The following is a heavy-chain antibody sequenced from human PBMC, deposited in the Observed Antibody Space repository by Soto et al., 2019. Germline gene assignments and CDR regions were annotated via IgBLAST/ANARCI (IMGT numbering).Heavy chain of an antibody. V-gene: IGHV1-2*02. D-gene: IGHD4-17*01. CDR2: INPNSGGT. CDR1: GYTFTGYY. J-gene: IGHJ4*02. CDR3: ARGLTTVTTAGFVYYFDY. Sequence: ASVKVSCKASGYTFTGYYMHWVRQAPGQGLEWMGWINPNSGGTNYAQKFQGRVTMTRDTSISTAYMGLSRLRSDDTAVYYCARGLTTVTTAGFVYYFDYWGQGTLVTVSS.